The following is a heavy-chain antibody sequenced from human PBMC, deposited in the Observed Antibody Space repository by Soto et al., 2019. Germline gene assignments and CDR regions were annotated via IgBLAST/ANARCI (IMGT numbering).Heavy chain of an antibody. J-gene: IGHJ5*01. CDR3: ARDSASSTRYWFDS. CDR1: GFTFSTYS. V-gene: IGHV3-48*02. Sequence: PGGSLRLSCAASGFTFSTYSMNWVRQAPGRGLEWVSCISGGSTTYYADSVKGRFTISRDNAKNSVFLQMNSLRDEDTAVYYCARDSASSTRYWFDSWGQGTLVTVSS. D-gene: IGHD6-13*01. CDR2: ISGGSTT.